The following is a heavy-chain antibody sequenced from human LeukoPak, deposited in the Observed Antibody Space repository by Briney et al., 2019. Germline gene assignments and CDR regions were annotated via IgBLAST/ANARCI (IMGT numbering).Heavy chain of an antibody. CDR3: ARDSSMVRGVISASDI. Sequence: ASVKVSCKASGYTFTGYYMHWVRQAPGQGLEWMGIINPSGGSTSYAQKFQGRVTMTRDTSTSTVYMELSSLRSEDTAVYYCARDSSMVRGVISASDIWGQGTMVTVSS. D-gene: IGHD3-10*01. CDR1: GYTFTGYY. CDR2: INPSGGST. V-gene: IGHV1-46*01. J-gene: IGHJ3*02.